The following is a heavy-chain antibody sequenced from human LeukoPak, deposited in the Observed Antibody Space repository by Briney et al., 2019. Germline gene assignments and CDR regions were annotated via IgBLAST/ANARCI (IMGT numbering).Heavy chain of an antibody. J-gene: IGHJ4*02. V-gene: IGHV3-15*01. D-gene: IGHD6-13*01. CDR3: TTVLWKQQLGIDY. Sequence: GGSLRLSCAASGFTFSNAWMSWVRQAPGKGLEWVGRIKSKTDGGITDYAAPVKGRFTISRDDSKNTLYLQMNSLKTEDTAVYYCTTVLWKQQLGIDYWGQGTLVTVSS. CDR2: IKSKTDGGIT. CDR1: GFTFSNAW.